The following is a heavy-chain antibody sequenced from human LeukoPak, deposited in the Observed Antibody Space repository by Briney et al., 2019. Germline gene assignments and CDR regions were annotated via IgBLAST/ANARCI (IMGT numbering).Heavy chain of an antibody. CDR1: GGTFSSYA. CDR3: ARGRRGGGRLRLGELPYPTPLDY. J-gene: IGHJ4*02. D-gene: IGHD3-16*01. Sequence: SVKVSCKASGGTFSSYAISWVRQAPGQGLEWMGGIIPIFGTANYAQKFQGRVTITAVESTSTAYMELSSLRSEDTAVYYCARGRRGGGRLRLGELPYPTPLDYWGQGTLVTVSS. CDR2: IIPIFGTA. V-gene: IGHV1-69*13.